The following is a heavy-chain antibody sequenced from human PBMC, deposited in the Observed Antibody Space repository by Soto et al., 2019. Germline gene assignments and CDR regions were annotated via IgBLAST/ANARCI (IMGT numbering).Heavy chain of an antibody. CDR3: ARDLSDGDYCWYFDL. D-gene: IGHD4-17*01. CDR1: GYTFTSYY. J-gene: IGHJ2*01. CDR2: INPSGGST. Sequence: QVQLVQSGAEVKKPGASVKVSCKASGYTFTSYYMHWVRQAPGQGLEWMGIINPSGGSTSYAQKFQGRVTMTRDTSPSTVYMELSSLRSEDTAVYYCARDLSDGDYCWYFDLWGRGTLVTVSS. V-gene: IGHV1-46*01.